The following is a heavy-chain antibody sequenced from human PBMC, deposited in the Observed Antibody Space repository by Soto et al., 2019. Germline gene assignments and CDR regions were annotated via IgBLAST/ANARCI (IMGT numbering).Heavy chain of an antibody. CDR1: GDSVACNSAA. CDR2: AYYRSQWYY. V-gene: IGHV6-1*01. J-gene: IGHJ6*02. CDR3: TKQKGDSRTYHGMGV. D-gene: IGHD2-21*02. Sequence: HTLSLTCATSGDSVACNSAAWNWFRKSPSRGLEWLGRAYYRSQWYYDSAVSVRSRITVIPDTSKNQFSLQLNSVTPEDTAVNYCTKQKGDSRTYHGMGVWGEGTTVTVSS.